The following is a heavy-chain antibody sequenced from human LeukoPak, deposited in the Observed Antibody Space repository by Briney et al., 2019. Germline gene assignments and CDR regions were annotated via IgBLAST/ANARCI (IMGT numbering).Heavy chain of an antibody. CDR1: GFTFSNYA. CDR2: IKGNGDGGTT. V-gene: IGHV3-15*01. CDR3: TAGTGLSDFDY. Sequence: GGSLRLSCAASGFTFSNYAMHWVRQAPGKGLEWLGRIKGNGDGGTTDYAAPVKGRFTISRDDSKNTVYLQMNSLKTEDTAVYYCTAGTGLSDFDYWGQGTLVTVSS. D-gene: IGHD3-10*01. J-gene: IGHJ4*02.